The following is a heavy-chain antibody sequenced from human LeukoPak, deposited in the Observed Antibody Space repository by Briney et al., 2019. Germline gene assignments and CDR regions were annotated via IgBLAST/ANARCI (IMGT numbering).Heavy chain of an antibody. J-gene: IGHJ5*02. CDR3: ARSSGYSSSGGLNWFDT. CDR2: INHSGNT. Sequence: SETLSLTCAVYGGSFSGYYWSWIRQPPGKGLEWIGEINHSGNTNYNPSLKSRVTISVDTSKNQFSLKLSSVTAADTAVYYCARSSGYSSSGGLNWFDTWGQGTLVTVSS. V-gene: IGHV4-34*01. D-gene: IGHD6-13*01. CDR1: GGSFSGYY.